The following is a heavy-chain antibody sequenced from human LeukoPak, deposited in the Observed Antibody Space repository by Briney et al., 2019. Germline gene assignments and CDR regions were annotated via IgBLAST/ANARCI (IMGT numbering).Heavy chain of an antibody. Sequence: ASVKVSCKASGYTFTSYDINWVRQATGQGLEWMGWMNPNSGNTGYAQKFQSRVTITRNTSISTAYMELSSLRSEDTAVYYCARAKGQYRYSDAFDIWGQGTMVTVSS. CDR1: GYTFTSYD. D-gene: IGHD2-15*01. J-gene: IGHJ3*02. V-gene: IGHV1-8*03. CDR3: ARAKGQYRYSDAFDI. CDR2: MNPNSGNT.